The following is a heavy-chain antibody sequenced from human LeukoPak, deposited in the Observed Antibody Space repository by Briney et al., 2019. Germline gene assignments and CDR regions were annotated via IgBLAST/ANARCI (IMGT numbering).Heavy chain of an antibody. CDR3: ARVGYCGGDCYPFDY. CDR1: GGSFSGYY. Sequence: SETLSLTCAVYGGSFSGYYWGWIRQPPGKGREWIGEINHRGRTNYNPSLKSRVTISVDTSRNSFSMELSSVAAADAAVYYCARVGYCGGDCYPFDYWGQGTLTTISS. J-gene: IGHJ4*02. CDR2: INHRGRT. V-gene: IGHV4-34*01. D-gene: IGHD2-21*02.